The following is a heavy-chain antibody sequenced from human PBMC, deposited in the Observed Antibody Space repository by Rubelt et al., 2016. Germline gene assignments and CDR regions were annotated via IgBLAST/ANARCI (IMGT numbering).Heavy chain of an antibody. Sequence: EVQLVQSGAEVKKPGESLKISCKGSGYSFTSYWIGWVRQMPGKGLEWMGIIYPGDHDTRYSPAFPGQVTISADTSISTAYRQGSSLKASDTAMYYCARVTTVTNDNWFDPWGQGTLVTVSS. D-gene: IGHD4-17*01. CDR3: ARVTTVTNDNWFDP. J-gene: IGHJ5*02. CDR1: GYSFTSYW. V-gene: IGHV5-51*01. CDR2: IYPGDHDT.